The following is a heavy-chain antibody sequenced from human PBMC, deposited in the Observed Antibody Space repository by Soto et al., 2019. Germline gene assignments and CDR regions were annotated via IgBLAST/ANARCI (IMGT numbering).Heavy chain of an antibody. J-gene: IGHJ4*02. CDR2: ISYDGSRK. Sequence: GGALRLSCAASGFTFSSYGMHWVRQAPGKGLEWVAFISYDGSRKYYVDSVKGRFTISRDNAKNTLYLQMNSLRAEDTAVYYCAKGYSGYDSTLDYWGQGT. V-gene: IGHV3-30*18. D-gene: IGHD5-12*01. CDR3: AKGYSGYDSTLDY. CDR1: GFTFSSYG.